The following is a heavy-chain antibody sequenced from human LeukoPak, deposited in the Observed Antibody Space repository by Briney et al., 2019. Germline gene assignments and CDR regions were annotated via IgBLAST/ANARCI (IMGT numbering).Heavy chain of an antibody. CDR2: IIPIFGTA. CDR3: ASGGEQQLASLFGMDV. D-gene: IGHD6-13*01. J-gene: IGHJ6*02. CDR1: GGTFSSYA. V-gene: IGHV1-69*13. Sequence: ASVKVSCKASGGTFSSYAISWVRQAPGQGLEWMGGIIPIFGTANYAQKFQGRVTITADESTSTAYMELSSLRSEDTAVYYCASGGEQQLASLFGMDVWGQRTTVTVSS.